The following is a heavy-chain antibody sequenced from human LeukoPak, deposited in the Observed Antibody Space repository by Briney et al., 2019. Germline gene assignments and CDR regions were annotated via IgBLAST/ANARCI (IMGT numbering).Heavy chain of an antibody. CDR2: ISAHNGNT. CDR3: ARDLDQYSGRYGGFGHDF. CDR1: GYTFTSFG. V-gene: IGHV1-18*01. J-gene: IGHJ4*02. D-gene: IGHD1-26*01. Sequence: ASVKVSCKASGYTFTSFGISWVRQAPGQGLEWMGWISAHNGNTNYAQKLQGRATMTTDTSTSTAYMELRSLRSDDTAVYYCARDLDQYSGRYGGFGHDFWGQGTLVTVSS.